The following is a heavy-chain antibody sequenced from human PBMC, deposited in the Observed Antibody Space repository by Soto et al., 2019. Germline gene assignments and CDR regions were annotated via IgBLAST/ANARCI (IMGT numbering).Heavy chain of an antibody. D-gene: IGHD6-13*01. V-gene: IGHV4-30-4*01. CDR2: IYYSGST. CDR3: ASRHSSPYFDY. Sequence: QVQLQESGPGLVKPSQTLSLTCTVSGGSISSGDYYWSWIRQPPGKGLEWIGSIYYSGSTYYNPSLKSRVTLSVDTSKNQFSLKLNSVTAADTAVDYCASRHSSPYFDYWGQGTLVTVSS. J-gene: IGHJ4*02. CDR1: GGSISSGDYY.